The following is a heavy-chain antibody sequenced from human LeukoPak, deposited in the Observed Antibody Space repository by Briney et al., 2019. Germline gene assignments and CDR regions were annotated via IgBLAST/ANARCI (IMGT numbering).Heavy chain of an antibody. Sequence: PGGSLRLSCAASGFTSSSYAMSWVRQAPGKGLEWVSSISGSGGSTYYADSVKGRFTISRDNSKNTLFLQMNSLRAEDTAVYYCAKRAVPGNAFFDNWGQGTLVTVSS. D-gene: IGHD6-19*01. CDR3: AKRAVPGNAFFDN. CDR2: ISGSGGST. J-gene: IGHJ4*02. V-gene: IGHV3-23*01. CDR1: GFTSSSYA.